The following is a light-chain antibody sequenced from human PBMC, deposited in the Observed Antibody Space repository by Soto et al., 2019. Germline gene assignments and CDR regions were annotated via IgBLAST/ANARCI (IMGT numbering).Light chain of an antibody. CDR2: DVN. J-gene: IGLJ1*01. CDR1: SSDVGGYDF. Sequence: QSALIQPASVSGSPGQSITISCTGTSSDVGGYDFVSWYQQHPGKAPKLLIYDVNNRPSGVSDRFSGSKSGNTASLTISWLQAEDEADYYCSSYTSSSTDVFGTGTKVTVL. CDR3: SSYTSSSTDV. V-gene: IGLV2-14*03.